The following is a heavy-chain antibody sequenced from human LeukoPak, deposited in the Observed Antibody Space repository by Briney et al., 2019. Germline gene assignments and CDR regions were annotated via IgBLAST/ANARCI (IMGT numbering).Heavy chain of an antibody. CDR3: ARTIRTMVRRVIVNYFDY. CDR1: GGSISSGGYS. V-gene: IGHV4-30-2*01. J-gene: IGHJ4*02. CDR2: IYHSGST. D-gene: IGHD3-10*01. Sequence: TLCLSRAVSGGSISSGGYSWSCIRQPPGKGLEWIGYIYHSGSTYYNPSLKSRVTISVDRTKNQFSLKLSSVTAADTAVYYCARTIRTMVRRVIVNYFDYWGQGTLVTVSS.